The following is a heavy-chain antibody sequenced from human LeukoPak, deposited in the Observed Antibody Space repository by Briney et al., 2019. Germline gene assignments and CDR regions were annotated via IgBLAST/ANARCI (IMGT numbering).Heavy chain of an antibody. CDR3: AIGQGVITWGGADVYDV. Sequence: ASVRVSCKASGDTFTNYGINWVRQAPGQRPEWMGWFSTYNGDTKYAQKLKGRLTLTADTLKTTAYMELWTLISDDTATYYCAIGQGVITWGGADVYDVWGQGTTVIVSS. V-gene: IGHV1-18*01. CDR2: FSTYNGDT. D-gene: IGHD3-16*01. CDR1: GDTFTNYG. J-gene: IGHJ3*01.